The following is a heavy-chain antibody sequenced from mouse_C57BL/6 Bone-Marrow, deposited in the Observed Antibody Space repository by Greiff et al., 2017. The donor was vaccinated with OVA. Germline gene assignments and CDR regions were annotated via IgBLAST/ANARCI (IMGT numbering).Heavy chain of an antibody. CDR1: GFTFSSYG. CDR2: ISSGGSYT. V-gene: IGHV5-6*01. J-gene: IGHJ2*01. Sequence: EVMLVESGGDLVKPGGSLKLSCAASGFTFSSYGMSWVRQTPDKRLEWVATISSGGSYTYYPDSVKGRFTISRDNAKNTLYLQMSSLKSEDTAMYYCARHYGYDGGVGYWGQGTTLTVSS. CDR3: ARHYGYDGGVGY. D-gene: IGHD2-2*01.